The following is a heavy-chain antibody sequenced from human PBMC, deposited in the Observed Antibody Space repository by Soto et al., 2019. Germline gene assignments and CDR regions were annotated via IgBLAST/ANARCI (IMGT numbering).Heavy chain of an antibody. Sequence: PGESLKISCKGSGYSFTSYWIGWVRQMPGKGLEWMGIIYPGDSDTRYSPSFQGQVTISADKSISTAYLQWSSLKASDTAMYYCARGGITMIVVVPFDYWGQGTLVTVSS. J-gene: IGHJ4*02. D-gene: IGHD3-22*01. V-gene: IGHV5-51*01. CDR2: IYPGDSDT. CDR3: ARGGITMIVVVPFDY. CDR1: GYSFTSYW.